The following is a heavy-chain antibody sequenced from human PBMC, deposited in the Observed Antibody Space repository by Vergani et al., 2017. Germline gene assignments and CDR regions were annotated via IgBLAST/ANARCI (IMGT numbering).Heavy chain of an antibody. CDR1: GFSFNTYW. V-gene: IGHV3-74*03. D-gene: IGHD2-8*02. J-gene: IGHJ5*01. Sequence: EVQLVESGGGSVQSGGSLRLSCVASGFSFNTYWMHWVRQVPGKGLMWVARIDEYGNRATYGGFATGRFTISRDNAKHTVFLQMHNLRVDDAGVYYCVRTEYCTGIACNTRFDSWGQGALVTVSS. CDR2: IDEYGNRA. CDR3: VRTEYCTGIACNTRFDS.